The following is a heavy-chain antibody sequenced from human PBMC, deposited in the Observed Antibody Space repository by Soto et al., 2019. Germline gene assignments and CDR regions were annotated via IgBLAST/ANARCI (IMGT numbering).Heavy chain of an antibody. CDR2: ISYDGSNK. J-gene: IGHJ6*02. CDR3: ARDKGGRGGARTDGGGMDV. D-gene: IGHD3-16*01. Sequence: GGSLRLSCAASGFTFSSYAMHWVRQAPGKGLEWVAVISYDGSNKYYADSVKGRFTISRDNSKNTLYLKMKSLRAEDTAVYYCARDKGGRGGARTDGGGMDVWGQGTTVTVSS. CDR1: GFTFSSYA. V-gene: IGHV3-30-3*01.